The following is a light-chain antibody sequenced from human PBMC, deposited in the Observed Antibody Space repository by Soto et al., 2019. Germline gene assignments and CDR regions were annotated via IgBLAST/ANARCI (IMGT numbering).Light chain of an antibody. CDR1: QSVSIY. V-gene: IGKV3-15*01. J-gene: IGKJ4*01. Sequence: EIVMTQSPATLSVSPGERVTLSCRASQSVSIYLAWYQQRPGQAPRPLIYGASTRATGIPARFSASGSGTEFTLTINSLQSEDFAVYYCQQYTYWPLTFGGGTRVEI. CDR2: GAS. CDR3: QQYTYWPLT.